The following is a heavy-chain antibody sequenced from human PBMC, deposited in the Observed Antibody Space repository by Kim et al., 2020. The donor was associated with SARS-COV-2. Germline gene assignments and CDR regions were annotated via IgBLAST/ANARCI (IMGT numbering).Heavy chain of an antibody. Sequence: GGSLRLSCAASGFTFSSYGMHWVRQAPGKGLEWVAVISYDGSNKYYADSVKGRFTISRDNSKNTLYLQMNSLRAEDTAVYYCAKDLGYSYGNAGYYYYGRDVWGQGTTVTVSS. CDR1: GFTFSSYG. J-gene: IGHJ6*02. V-gene: IGHV3-30*18. CDR2: ISYDGSNK. D-gene: IGHD5-18*01. CDR3: AKDLGYSYGNAGYYYYGRDV.